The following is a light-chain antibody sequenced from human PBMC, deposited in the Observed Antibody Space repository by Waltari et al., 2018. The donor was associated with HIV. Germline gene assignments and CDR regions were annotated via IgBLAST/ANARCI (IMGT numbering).Light chain of an antibody. CDR3: LQDYSWPYT. CDR2: AVS. Sequence: AIQMTQSPTSLSASVGDRVTITCRASQGIVNDLSGYQQKPGLAPTLLLYAVSISQTGVPGRFSGSVSGADFTLTISSLQAEDLATYYCLQDYSWPYTFGQGTKLEIK. CDR1: QGIVND. V-gene: IGKV1-6*01. J-gene: IGKJ2*01.